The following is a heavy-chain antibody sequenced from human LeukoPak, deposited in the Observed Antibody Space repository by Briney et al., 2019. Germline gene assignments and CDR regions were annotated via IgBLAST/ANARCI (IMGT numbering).Heavy chain of an antibody. CDR3: AKSLYCSSTSCYYFEY. CDR2: ISGSSSST. CDR1: GFSFGTYA. Sequence: PGGSLRLSCAASGFSFGTYAMSWVRQAPGKGLEWVSTISGSSSSTYYADSVKGRFTISRDNSKNTLYLQMNSLRAEDTAVYFCAKSLYCSSTSCYYFEYWGQGTLVTVSS. D-gene: IGHD2-2*01. J-gene: IGHJ4*02. V-gene: IGHV3-23*01.